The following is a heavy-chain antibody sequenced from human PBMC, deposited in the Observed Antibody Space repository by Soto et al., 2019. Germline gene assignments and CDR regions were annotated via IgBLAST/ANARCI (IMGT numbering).Heavy chain of an antibody. CDR3: ARDSGYYYDSSGYYSPFDY. CDR1: GGSISSGGYY. Sequence: QVQLQESGLGLVKPSQTLSLTCTVSGGSISSGGYYWSWIRQHPGKGLEWIGYIYYSGSTYYNPSLKSRVTISVDTSKNQFSLKLSSVTAADTAVYYCARDSGYYYDSSGYYSPFDYWGQGTLVTVSS. CDR2: IYYSGST. J-gene: IGHJ4*02. D-gene: IGHD3-22*01. V-gene: IGHV4-31*03.